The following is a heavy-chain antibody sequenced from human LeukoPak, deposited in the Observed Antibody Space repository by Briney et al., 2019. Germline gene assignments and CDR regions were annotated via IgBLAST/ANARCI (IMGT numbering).Heavy chain of an antibody. D-gene: IGHD2-21*02. CDR3: ARADGVVTNDY. J-gene: IGHJ4*02. Sequence: GGSLRLSCAASGFTFSSYGMHWVRQAPGKGLEWVAVISYDGSNKYYADSVKGRFTISRDNSKNTLYLQMNSLRAEDTAVYYCARADGVVTNDYWGQGALVTVSS. CDR2: ISYDGSNK. CDR1: GFTFSSYG. V-gene: IGHV3-30*03.